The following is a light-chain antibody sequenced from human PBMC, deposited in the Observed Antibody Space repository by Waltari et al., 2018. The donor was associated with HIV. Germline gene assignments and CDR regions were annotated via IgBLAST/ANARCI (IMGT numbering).Light chain of an antibody. CDR2: GTY. Sequence: QTVVTQEQSFSVSPGGTVTLTCGLRSGSVSPSSYPSWYQQTPGQPPRTLIYGTYSRSSGVPDRFSGSILGNKAALTITGAQVDDESDYYCVLYMGGGISVFGGGTKLTVL. J-gene: IGLJ3*02. V-gene: IGLV8-61*01. CDR1: SGSVSPSSY. CDR3: VLYMGGGISV.